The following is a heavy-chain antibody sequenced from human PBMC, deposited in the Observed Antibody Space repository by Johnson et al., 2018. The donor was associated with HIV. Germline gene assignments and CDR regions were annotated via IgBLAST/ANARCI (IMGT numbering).Heavy chain of an antibody. CDR1: GFTFDDYG. D-gene: IGHD3-16*01. Sequence: EKLVESGGGVVRPGGSLRLSCAASGFTFDDYGMSWVRQAPGKGLEWVSGINWNGGSTGYADSVKGRFTISRDNAKNSLYLQMNSLRAEDTAVYYCARPLGPPLWHDAFDIWGQGTMVTVSS. CDR3: ARPLGPPLWHDAFDI. V-gene: IGHV3-20*04. CDR2: INWNGGST. J-gene: IGHJ3*02.